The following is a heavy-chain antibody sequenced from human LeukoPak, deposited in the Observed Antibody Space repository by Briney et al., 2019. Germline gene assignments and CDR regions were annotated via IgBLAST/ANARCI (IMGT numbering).Heavy chain of an antibody. J-gene: IGHJ4*02. CDR1: GFIFSSYG. D-gene: IGHD3-22*01. V-gene: IGHV3-33*06. Sequence: PGGSLRLSCAASGFIFSSYGMHWVRQAPGKGLEWVAVIWYDGSNKNYADSIKGRFTISRDNSKNTLYLQMNSLRAEDTAVYYCAKGSYYDSSGSFYFDYWGQGTLVTVSS. CDR2: IWYDGSNK. CDR3: AKGSYYDSSGSFYFDY.